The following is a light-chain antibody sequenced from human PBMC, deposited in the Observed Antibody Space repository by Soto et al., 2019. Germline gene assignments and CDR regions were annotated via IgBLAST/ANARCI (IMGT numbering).Light chain of an antibody. CDR3: TSYTTSNTWV. CDR1: GSDVGAHVY. Sequence: HSALTQPASVSGSPGQSITISCTGTGSDVGAHVYVSWYQHHPHKAPKLMIYAVSSRPSGVSNRFSGSKSGNTASLTISGLQAEDEADYYCTSYTTSNTWVFGGGTKLTVL. J-gene: IGLJ3*02. CDR2: AVS. V-gene: IGLV2-14*01.